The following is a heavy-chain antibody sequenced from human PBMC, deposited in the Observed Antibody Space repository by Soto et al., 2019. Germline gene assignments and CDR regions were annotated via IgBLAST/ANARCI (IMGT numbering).Heavy chain of an antibody. J-gene: IGHJ1*01. D-gene: IGHD1-26*01. CDR2: ISSDSSII. V-gene: IGHV3-48*02. Sequence: GGSLRLSCAASGFTFSTYGMTWVRRAPGKGPEWVSYISSDSSIIHYADSVKGRFSISRDNARNSLYLQMNSLRDDDTAVYYCARDAGRHDEYFQHWGQGTLVTVSS. CDR1: GFTFSTYG. CDR3: ARDAGRHDEYFQH.